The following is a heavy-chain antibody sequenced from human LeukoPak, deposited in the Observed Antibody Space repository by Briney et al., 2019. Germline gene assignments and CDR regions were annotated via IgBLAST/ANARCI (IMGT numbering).Heavy chain of an antibody. CDR1: GFSFSVFW. Sequence: GGSLRLSCAASGFSFSVFWMHWVRQVPGKGPVWVSRIKTDGSITDYANYVKGRFTISRDNAENTLYLQMNSLRAEDTAVYYCARDPYNGRYGGYYYYYMDVWGRGTTVTISS. V-gene: IGHV3-74*01. D-gene: IGHD1-26*01. CDR3: ARDPYNGRYGGYYYYYMDV. J-gene: IGHJ6*03. CDR2: IKTDGSIT.